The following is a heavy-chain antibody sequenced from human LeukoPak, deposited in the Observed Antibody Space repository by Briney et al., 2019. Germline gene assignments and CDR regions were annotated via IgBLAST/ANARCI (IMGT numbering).Heavy chain of an antibody. J-gene: IGHJ1*01. CDR1: GGSISSYY. D-gene: IGHD1-1*01. Sequence: PSETLSLTCTVSGGSISSYYWSWIRQPPGKGLEWIGYIYTSGSTNYNPSLKSRVTISVDTSKNQFSLKLSSVTAADTAVYYCARHKEGVFGRYGERWGQGTLVTVSS. CDR2: IYTSGST. CDR3: ARHKEGVFGRYGER. V-gene: IGHV4-4*09.